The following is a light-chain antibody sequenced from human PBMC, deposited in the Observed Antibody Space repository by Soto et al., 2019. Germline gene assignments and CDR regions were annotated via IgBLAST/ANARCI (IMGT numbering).Light chain of an antibody. V-gene: IGLV2-14*03. J-gene: IGLJ2*01. CDR1: GSDY. CDR3: CSYKASSVL. CDR2: DVS. Sequence: QSVLTQPASVSGSPGQSITISCTGTGSDYVSWYQQHPGKAPRLIIYDVSDRPSGVSNRFSGSKSGNMASLTISGLQAEDEAHYYCCSYKASSVLFGGGTKLTVL.